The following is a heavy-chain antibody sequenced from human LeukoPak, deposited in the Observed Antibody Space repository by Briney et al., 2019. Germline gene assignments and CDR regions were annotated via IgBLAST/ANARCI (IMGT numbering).Heavy chain of an antibody. CDR1: GVTLSNYA. V-gene: IGHV3-21*01. J-gene: IGHJ4*02. CDR2: ISSSSNYI. CDR3: ARGRPLLYSSGWSSDY. Sequence: GGSLRLSCVASGVTLSNYAMSWARQAPGKGLEWVSSISSSSNYIYYADSVKGRFTISRDNAKNSLYLQANSLRAEDTAVYYCARGRPLLYSSGWSSDYWGQGALVTVSS. D-gene: IGHD6-19*01.